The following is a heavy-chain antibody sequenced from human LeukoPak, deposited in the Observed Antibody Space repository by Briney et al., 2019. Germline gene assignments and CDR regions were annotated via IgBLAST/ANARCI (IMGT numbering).Heavy chain of an antibody. CDR1: GGSISSYS. V-gene: IGHV4-59*08. D-gene: IGHD1-14*01. J-gene: IGHJ4*02. CDR3: ARVLPPLYYFDY. CDR2: IYYSGST. Sequence: SETLSLTCTVSGGSISSYSWSWIRQPPGKRLEWIGEIYYSGSTSYNPSLKSRVTISVDTSKNQLSLKLSSATAADTAVYYCARVLPPLYYFDYWGQGTLVTVSS.